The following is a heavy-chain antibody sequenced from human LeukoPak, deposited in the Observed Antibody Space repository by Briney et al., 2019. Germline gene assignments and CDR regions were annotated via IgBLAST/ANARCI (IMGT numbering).Heavy chain of an antibody. Sequence: PSETLSLTCTVSGASITTHHWAWIRQPAGKGLEWLGRLHSSGTTNFNPSLKSRVTISEDTSKQQFFLKMTSATAADTAVYFCARDPFKSSFESWGQGILVTVSS. CDR2: LHSSGTT. V-gene: IGHV4-4*07. CDR3: ARDPFKSSFES. CDR1: GASITTHH. D-gene: IGHD6-19*01. J-gene: IGHJ4*02.